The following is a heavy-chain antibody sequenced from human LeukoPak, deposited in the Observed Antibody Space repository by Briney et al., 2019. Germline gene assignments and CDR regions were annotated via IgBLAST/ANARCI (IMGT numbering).Heavy chain of an antibody. J-gene: IGHJ4*02. Sequence: SETLSLTCAVYGGSFSGYNWTWIRQPPGKGLEWIGEINHSGSTDYNPSLKSRVTISVDTSKNQFSLKLSSVTAADTAVYYCAVARITIFGVVINYFDYWGQGTLVTVSS. D-gene: IGHD3-3*01. CDR1: GGSFSGYN. CDR2: INHSGST. V-gene: IGHV4-34*01. CDR3: AVARITIFGVVINYFDY.